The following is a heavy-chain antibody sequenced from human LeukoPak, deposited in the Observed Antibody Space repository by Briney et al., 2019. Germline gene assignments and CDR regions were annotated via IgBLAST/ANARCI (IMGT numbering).Heavy chain of an antibody. J-gene: IGHJ2*01. CDR3: ARGEDYDRHFDL. V-gene: IGHV4-38-2*02. Sequence: PSETLSLTCTVSDYSISSGYYWGWIRQPPGKGLEWIGSMYYSGSTYYNPSLKSRVRVSVDTSKNQFSLKLSSVTAADTAVYYCARGEDYDRHFDLWGRGTLVTVSS. CDR2: MYYSGST. D-gene: IGHD3-22*01. CDR1: DYSISSGYY.